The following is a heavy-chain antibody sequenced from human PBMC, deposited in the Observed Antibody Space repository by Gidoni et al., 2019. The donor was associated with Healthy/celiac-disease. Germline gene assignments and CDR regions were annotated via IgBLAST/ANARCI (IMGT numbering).Heavy chain of an antibody. CDR2: IYYSGST. Sequence: QVQLQESRPGLVKPSQTLSLPCTVSGGSISSGGYYWSWIRQHPGKGLEWIGYIYYSGSTYYNPSIKSRVTISVDTSKNQFSLKLSSVTAADTAVYYCARATGIVATKGFDYWGQGTLVTFSS. J-gene: IGHJ4*02. CDR3: ARATGIVATKGFDY. CDR1: GGSISSGGYY. V-gene: IGHV4-31*03. D-gene: IGHD5-12*01.